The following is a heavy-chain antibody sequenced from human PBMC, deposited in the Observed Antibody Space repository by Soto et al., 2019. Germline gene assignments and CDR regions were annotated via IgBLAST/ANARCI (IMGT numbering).Heavy chain of an antibody. J-gene: IGHJ6*02. D-gene: IGHD2-15*01. Sequence: PGGSLRLSCAASGFTFSSYGMHWVRQAPGKGLEWVAVIWYDGSNKYYADSVKGRFTISRDNSKNTLYLQMNSLRAEDTAVYYWARDVRDIVVVVAATLHGMDVWGQGTTVTVSS. CDR3: ARDVRDIVVVVAATLHGMDV. V-gene: IGHV3-33*01. CDR1: GFTFSSYG. CDR2: IWYDGSNK.